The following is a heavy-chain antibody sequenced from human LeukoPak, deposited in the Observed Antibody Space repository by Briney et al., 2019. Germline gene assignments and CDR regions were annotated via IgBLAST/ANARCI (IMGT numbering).Heavy chain of an antibody. CDR2: IIPIFGTA. V-gene: IGHV1-69*05. D-gene: IGHD1-7*01. Sequence: ASVKVSCKASGGTFSSYAISWVRQAPGQGLEWMGGIIPIFGTANYAQKFQGRVTITTDESTSTAYMELSSLRSEETAVYYCARRSTGTTSFDYWGHGTLVTVSS. CDR3: ARRSTGTTSFDY. CDR1: GGTFSSYA. J-gene: IGHJ4*01.